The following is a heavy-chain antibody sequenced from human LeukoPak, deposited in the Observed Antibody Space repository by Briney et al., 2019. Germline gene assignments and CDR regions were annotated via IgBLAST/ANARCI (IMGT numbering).Heavy chain of an antibody. CDR3: ARVNTDYYGSGSYPNQFDY. V-gene: IGHV4-39*07. J-gene: IGHJ4*02. D-gene: IGHD3-10*01. Sequence: PSETLSLTCTVSGGSISSSIYFWGWIRQPPGKGLEWIGSISYSGSAFYNPSLKSRVTISVDTSKNQFSLKLSSVTAADTAVYYCARVNTDYYGSGSYPNQFDYWGQGTLVTVSS. CDR2: ISYSGSA. CDR1: GGSISSSIYF.